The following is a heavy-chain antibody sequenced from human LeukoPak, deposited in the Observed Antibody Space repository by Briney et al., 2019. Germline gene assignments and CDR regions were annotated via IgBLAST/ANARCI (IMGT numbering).Heavy chain of an antibody. V-gene: IGHV3-23*01. CDR1: GFTFSNYA. J-gene: IGHJ4*02. Sequence: GGSLRLSCAAPGFTFSNYAMSWVRQAPGKGLEWVSAISGSGENTYYADSVKGRFTISRDNSKNTLYLQMNSLRAEDTAVYYCAKVGAGSSWYWFDYWGQGTLVTVSS. CDR3: AKVGAGSSWYWFDY. D-gene: IGHD6-13*01. CDR2: ISGSGENT.